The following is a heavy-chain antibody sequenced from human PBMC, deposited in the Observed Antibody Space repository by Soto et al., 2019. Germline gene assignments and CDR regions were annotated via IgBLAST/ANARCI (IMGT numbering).Heavy chain of an antibody. CDR3: ARGFYDISGYYYSFDY. CDR2: IIPIFGTA. Sequence: SVKVSCKASGGTFSSYAISWVRQAPGQGLEWMGGIIPIFGTANYAQKFQGRVTITADESTSTAYMELSSLRSEDTAVYYCARGFYDISGYYYSFDYWGQGTLVTVAA. D-gene: IGHD3-22*01. CDR1: GGTFSSYA. V-gene: IGHV1-69*13. J-gene: IGHJ4*02.